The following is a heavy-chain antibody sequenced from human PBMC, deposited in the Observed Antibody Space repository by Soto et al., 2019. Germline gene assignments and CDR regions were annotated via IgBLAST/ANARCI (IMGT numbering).Heavy chain of an antibody. D-gene: IGHD3-16*01. CDR3: ARDFTYYYYYGMDV. CDR2: ISSSSSYI. Sequence: EVQLVESGGGLVKPGGSLRLSCAASGFTFSSYSMNWVRQAPGKGLEWVSSISSSSSYIYYADSVKGRFTISRDNAKNSLYLQMHSLRADDTAVYYCARDFTYYYYYGMDVWGQGTTVTVSS. J-gene: IGHJ6*02. V-gene: IGHV3-21*01. CDR1: GFTFSSYS.